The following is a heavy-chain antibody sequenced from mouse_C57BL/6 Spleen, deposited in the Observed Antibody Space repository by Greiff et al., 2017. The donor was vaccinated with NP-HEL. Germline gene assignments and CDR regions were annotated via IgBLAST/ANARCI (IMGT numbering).Heavy chain of an antibody. CDR3: AGSNLDY. D-gene: IGHD2-5*01. J-gene: IGHJ2*01. V-gene: IGHV1-55*01. Sequence: QVQLQQPGAELVKPGASVKMSCQASGYTFTSYWITWVKQRPGQGLEWIGDIYPGSGSTTYHEKFKSKATLTVDTSSSTAYMQLSSLTSEDSAVYYCAGSNLDYWGQGTTLTVSS. CDR2: IYPGSGST. CDR1: GYTFTSYW.